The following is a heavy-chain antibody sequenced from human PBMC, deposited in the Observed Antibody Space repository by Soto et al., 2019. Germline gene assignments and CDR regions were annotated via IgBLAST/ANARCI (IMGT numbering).Heavy chain of an antibody. Sequence: GSLRLSCAASGFTFSSYGMHWVRQAPGKGLEWMAVISYDGSNKYYADSVKGRFTISRDNSKNTLYLQMNSLRVEDTAVYYCAKGSGELYYYYYYGMDVWGQGT. CDR2: ISYDGSNK. V-gene: IGHV3-30*19. D-gene: IGHD4-17*01. J-gene: IGHJ6*02. CDR3: AKGSGELYYYYYYGMDV. CDR1: GFTFSSYG.